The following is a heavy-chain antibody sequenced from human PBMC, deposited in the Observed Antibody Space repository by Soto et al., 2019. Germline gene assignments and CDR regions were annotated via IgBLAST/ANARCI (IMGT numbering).Heavy chain of an antibody. Sequence: GGSLRLSCAASGFSFSTYSMNWVRQAPGKGLEWVSSISSSSSAYIFYADSVKGRFTISRDNAENSLYLQMNSLRVEDTAVYYCARQGTSTKYYTMDVWGQGTTVTAP. V-gene: IGHV3-21*01. D-gene: IGHD2-2*01. J-gene: IGHJ6*02. CDR3: ARQGTSTKYYTMDV. CDR1: GFSFSTYS. CDR2: ISSSSSAYI.